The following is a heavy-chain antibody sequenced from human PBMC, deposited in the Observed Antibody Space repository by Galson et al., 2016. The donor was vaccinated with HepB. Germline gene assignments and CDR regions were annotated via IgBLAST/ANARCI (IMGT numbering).Heavy chain of an antibody. J-gene: IGHJ6*03. CDR2: ITGNDYDT. V-gene: IGHV3-21*01. CDR3: ARGSGSVSSRFRVYFYRDV. CDR1: GFAFRTYS. D-gene: IGHD3-16*02. Sequence: SLRLSCAASGFAFRTYSMNWVRQTPGKGLEWVASITGNDYDTYYADSIKDRFTISSNNPRNLLHLQMNSLRVADSAIYYCARGSGSVSSRFRVYFYRDVWGKGTTVTVSS.